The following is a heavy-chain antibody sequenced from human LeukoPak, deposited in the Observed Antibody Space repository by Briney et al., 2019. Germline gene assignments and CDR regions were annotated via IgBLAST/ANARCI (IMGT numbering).Heavy chain of an antibody. CDR1: GYSFTSYW. J-gene: IGHJ4*02. V-gene: IGHV5-51*01. Sequence: GESLKISCKGSGYSFTSYWIGWVRQMPGKGLEWIGIIYPGDSDTRCSPSFQGQVTISADKSISTAALQWSSLKASDTAMYYCARQRGSSGWYFKDFDYWGQGTLVTVSS. D-gene: IGHD6-19*01. CDR2: IYPGDSDT. CDR3: ARQRGSSGWYFKDFDY.